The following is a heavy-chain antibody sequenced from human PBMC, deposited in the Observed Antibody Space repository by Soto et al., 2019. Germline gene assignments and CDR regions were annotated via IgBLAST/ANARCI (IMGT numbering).Heavy chain of an antibody. CDR3: ARSWSVAGVFDL. Sequence: EVPLVESGGGLVKPGGSLRLSCAASGLTFSSYSMNWVRQAPGKALEWVSSISSSSSYIYYADSLKRRFTISRDNAKNSLCLQMTSLRAEDTAVYYGARSWSVAGVFDLWGQGTMVTVSS. CDR2: ISSSSSYI. CDR1: GLTFSSYS. V-gene: IGHV3-21*01. J-gene: IGHJ3*01. D-gene: IGHD6-19*01.